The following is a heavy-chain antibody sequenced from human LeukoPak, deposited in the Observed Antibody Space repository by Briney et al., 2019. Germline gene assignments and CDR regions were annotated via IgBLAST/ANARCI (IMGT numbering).Heavy chain of an antibody. Sequence: GGSLRLSCAASGFTFSIYAMSWVRQAPGKGLEWVAFIRYDGSNKYYADSVKGRFTISRDNSKNTLYLQMNSLRAEDTAVYYCAKDLITMVRGVNSWGQGTLVTVSS. CDR2: IRYDGSNK. J-gene: IGHJ4*02. CDR3: AKDLITMVRGVNS. V-gene: IGHV3-30*02. CDR1: GFTFSIYA. D-gene: IGHD3-10*01.